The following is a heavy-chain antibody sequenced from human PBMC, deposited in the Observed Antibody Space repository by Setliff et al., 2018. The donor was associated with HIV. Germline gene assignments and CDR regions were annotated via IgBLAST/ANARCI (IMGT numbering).Heavy chain of an antibody. CDR3: ARELPDSSSWVDY. CDR2: ISAYNGNT. D-gene: IGHD6-13*01. V-gene: IGHV1-18*01. J-gene: IGHJ4*02. CDR1: GYTFTNYG. Sequence: ASVKVSCKASGYTFTNYGISWVRQAPGQGLEWMGWISAYNGNTHYAQKLQGRVTMTTDASTSTAYMELRSLRSDDTAVDYCARELPDSSSWVDYWGQGTLVTVSS.